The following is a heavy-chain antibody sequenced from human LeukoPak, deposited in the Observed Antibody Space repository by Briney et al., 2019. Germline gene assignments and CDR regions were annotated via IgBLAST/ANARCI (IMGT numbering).Heavy chain of an antibody. D-gene: IGHD3-22*01. V-gene: IGHV3-48*04. J-gene: IGHJ4*02. Sequence: GGSLRLSCVVSGFTFSSYGMNWVRQAPGKGLEWVSYINRSSSTIYYADSVKGRFTISRANAKNTLYLQMNSLRAEDTAVYYCARESYDSSGYYYGGGFDYWGQGTLVTVSS. CDR2: INRSSSTI. CDR3: ARESYDSSGYYYGGGFDY. CDR1: GFTFSSYG.